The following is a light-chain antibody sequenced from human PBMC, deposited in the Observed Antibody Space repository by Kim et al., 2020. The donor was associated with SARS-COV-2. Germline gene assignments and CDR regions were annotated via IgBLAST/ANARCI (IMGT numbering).Light chain of an antibody. J-gene: IGLJ2*01. CDR2: GVS. CDR3: SSYTTSTSVV. Sequence: GHSITLSCTGTSSYVGGYTYVSWYQQPPGKAPKLLIYGVSNRPSGVSNRFSGSKSGNTASLTISGLQAEDEADYYCSSYTTSTSVVFGGGAQLTVL. CDR1: SSYVGGYTY. V-gene: IGLV2-14*03.